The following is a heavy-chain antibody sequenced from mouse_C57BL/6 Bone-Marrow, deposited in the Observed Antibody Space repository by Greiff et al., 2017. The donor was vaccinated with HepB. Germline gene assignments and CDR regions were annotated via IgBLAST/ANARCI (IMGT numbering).Heavy chain of an antibody. Sequence: QVQLQQSGAELAKPGASVKLSCKASGYTFTSYWMHWVKQRPGQGLEWIGYINPSSGYIKYNQKFKDKATLTADKSSSTAYMQLSSLTYEDSAVYYCAREGITTVVALDYWGQGTTLTVSS. V-gene: IGHV1-7*01. CDR2: INPSSGYI. J-gene: IGHJ2*01. CDR3: AREGITTVVALDY. CDR1: GYTFTSYW. D-gene: IGHD1-1*01.